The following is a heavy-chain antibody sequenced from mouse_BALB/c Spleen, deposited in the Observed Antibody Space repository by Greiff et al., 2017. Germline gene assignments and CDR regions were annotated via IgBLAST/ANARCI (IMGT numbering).Heavy chain of an antibody. CDR2: ISSGSSTI. J-gene: IGHJ4*01. CDR1: GFTFSSFG. Sequence: DVKLQESGGGLVQPGGSRKLSCAASGFTFSSFGMHWVRQAPEKGLEWVAYISSGSSTIYYADTVKGRFTISRDNPKNTLFLQMTSLRSEDTAMYYCARTESMDYWGQGTSVTVSS. V-gene: IGHV5-17*02. CDR3: ARTESMDY.